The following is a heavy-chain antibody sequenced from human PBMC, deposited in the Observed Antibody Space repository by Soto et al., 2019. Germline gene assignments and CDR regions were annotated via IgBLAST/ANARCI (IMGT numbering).Heavy chain of an antibody. CDR2: IIPISGTA. CDR1: GGTFSSNA. CDR3: ATYDYDDYVSNWFDP. V-gene: IGHV1-69*06. Sequence: QVQLVQSGAEVKKPGSSVRASCKASGGTFSSNAISWVRQAPGQGLEWMGEIIPISGTANYAQKFQDIVTITADKTTSTASMELSSLRSEATAVYYCATYDYDDYVSNWFDPWGHGTLVTVSA. D-gene: IGHD4-17*01. J-gene: IGHJ5*02.